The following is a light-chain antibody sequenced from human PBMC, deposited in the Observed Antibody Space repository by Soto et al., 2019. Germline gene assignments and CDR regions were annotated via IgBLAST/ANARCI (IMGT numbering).Light chain of an antibody. CDR3: QQYNTYSRT. CDR2: DAS. CDR1: QSISNW. V-gene: IGKV1-5*01. Sequence: DIQMTQSPSTLSAFIGDRVTITCRASQSISNWLAWYQQKPGKAPKLLIYDASSLESGVPSRFSGSGSGTEFTLTISSLQPDDFATYFCQQYNTYSRTFGQGTKVDIK. J-gene: IGKJ1*01.